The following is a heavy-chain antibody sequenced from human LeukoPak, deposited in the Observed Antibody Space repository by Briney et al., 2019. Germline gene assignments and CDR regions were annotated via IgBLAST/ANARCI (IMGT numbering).Heavy chain of an antibody. J-gene: IGHJ3*02. V-gene: IGHV1-2*02. CDR1: GYTFTDYY. Sequence: ASVKVSCKASGYTFTDYYMHWVRQAPGQGLEWMGWLNPDSGATDYAQTFQGRVTMTRDTSITTAYMELNRLRSEDTALYYCATHSSRWYDHDAFDIWGQGTMVTVSS. CDR2: LNPDSGAT. CDR3: ATHSSRWYDHDAFDI. D-gene: IGHD6-19*01.